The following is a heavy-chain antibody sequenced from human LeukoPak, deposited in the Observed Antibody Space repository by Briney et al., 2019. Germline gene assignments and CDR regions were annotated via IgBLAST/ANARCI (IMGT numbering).Heavy chain of an antibody. J-gene: IGHJ4*02. Sequence: SGGSLRLSCAASGFTFSSYAMSWVRQAPGKGLEWVSAISGSGGSTYYADSVKGRFTISRDNAKNSLYLQMNSLRAEDMALYYCAKAHYYGSGSYYTAIDYWGQGTLVTVSS. D-gene: IGHD3-10*01. CDR3: AKAHYYGSGSYYTAIDY. V-gene: IGHV3-23*01. CDR1: GFTFSSYA. CDR2: ISGSGGST.